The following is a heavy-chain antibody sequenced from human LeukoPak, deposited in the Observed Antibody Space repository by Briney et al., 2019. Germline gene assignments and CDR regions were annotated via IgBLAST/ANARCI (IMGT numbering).Heavy chain of an antibody. CDR2: ISYDGSNK. J-gene: IGHJ4*02. D-gene: IGHD6-13*01. CDR3: ARDPPHYSSSWYYFDY. CDR1: GFTFSSYG. Sequence: GGSLRLSCAASGFTFSSYGMHWVRQAPGKGLEWVAVISYDGSNKHYADSVKGRFTISRDNSKNTLYLQMNSLRAEDTAVYYCARDPPHYSSSWYYFDYWGQGTLVTVSS. V-gene: IGHV3-30*03.